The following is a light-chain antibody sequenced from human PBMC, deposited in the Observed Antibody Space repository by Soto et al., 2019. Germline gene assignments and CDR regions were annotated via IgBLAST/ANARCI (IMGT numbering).Light chain of an antibody. CDR3: SSYTGSSTYV. V-gene: IGLV2-18*02. CDR2: EVS. CDR1: SSNIGSND. J-gene: IGLJ1*01. Sequence: QSVLTQPPSASGTPGQRVTISCSGSSSNIGSNDAFWYQQLPGTAPKLMIYEVSNRPSGVPDRFSGSKSGNTASLTISGLQAEDEADYYCSSYTGSSTYVLGTGTKLTVL.